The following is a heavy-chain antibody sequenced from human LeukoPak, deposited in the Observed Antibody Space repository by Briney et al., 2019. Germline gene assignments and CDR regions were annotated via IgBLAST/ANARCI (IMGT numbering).Heavy chain of an antibody. CDR1: GFTFSSYA. Sequence: GGSLRLSCAASGFTFSSYAMSWVRQAPGKGLEWVSAISGSGGSTYYADSVKGRFTISRDNAKKSLYLQMSSLRVDDTAVYYCVRDGQLWFPGDFQHWGQGTLVTVSS. D-gene: IGHD5-18*01. V-gene: IGHV3-23*01. CDR2: ISGSGGST. J-gene: IGHJ1*01. CDR3: VRDGQLWFPGDFQH.